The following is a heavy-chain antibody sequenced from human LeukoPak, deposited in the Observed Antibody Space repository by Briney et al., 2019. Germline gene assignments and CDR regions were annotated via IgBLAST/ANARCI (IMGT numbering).Heavy chain of an antibody. Sequence: ASVKVSCTASGGTFSSYAISWVRQAPGQGLEWMGGIIPIFGTANYAQKFQGRVTITADESTSTAYMELSSLRSEDTAVYYCAATAPVDTAMVYDAFDIWGQGTMVTVSS. V-gene: IGHV1-69*13. J-gene: IGHJ3*02. CDR2: IIPIFGTA. CDR3: AATAPVDTAMVYDAFDI. D-gene: IGHD5-18*01. CDR1: GGTFSSYA.